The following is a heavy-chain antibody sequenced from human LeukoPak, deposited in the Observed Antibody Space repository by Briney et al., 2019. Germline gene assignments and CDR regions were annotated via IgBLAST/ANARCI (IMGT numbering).Heavy chain of an antibody. Sequence: PGGSLRLSCAASGFTFSIYAMSWVRQAPGKGLEWVSAISSSGVRTYYADAVEGRFTISRDNSKNTLSLQMNSLRAEDTAVYYCAREGLVCIRTSCYLAAFDLWGQGTVVTVSS. CDR1: GFTFSIYA. CDR2: ISSSGVRT. J-gene: IGHJ3*01. D-gene: IGHD2-2*01. V-gene: IGHV3-23*01. CDR3: AREGLVCIRTSCYLAAFDL.